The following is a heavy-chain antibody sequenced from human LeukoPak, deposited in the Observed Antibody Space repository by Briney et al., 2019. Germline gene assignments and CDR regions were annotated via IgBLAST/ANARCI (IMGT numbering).Heavy chain of an antibody. CDR1: GYTFTSYG. D-gene: IGHD3-10*01. CDR3: ARVRGVKPFDY. Sequence: GASVKVSYKASGYTFTSYGISWVRQAPGQGLEWMGWINPNSGGTNYAQKFQGRVTMARDTSISTAYMELSRLRSDDTAVYYCARVRGVKPFDYWGQGTLVTVSS. V-gene: IGHV1-2*02. J-gene: IGHJ4*02. CDR2: INPNSGGT.